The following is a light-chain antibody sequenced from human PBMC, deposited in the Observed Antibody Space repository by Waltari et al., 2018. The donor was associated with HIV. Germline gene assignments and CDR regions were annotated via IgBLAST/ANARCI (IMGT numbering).Light chain of an antibody. CDR3: WSYAGSTPSVL. CDR2: EGT. V-gene: IGLV2-23*01. Sequence: QSALTQPASVSGSPGQSITISCTGTSSDLGSHNLVSWYQRHPGNAPYLLIYEGTKSPAGMSSRFACSTSGNTASLTISGLQADDEAGYFCWSYAGSTPSVLLGGGTKLTVL. J-gene: IGLJ2*01. CDR1: SSDLGSHNL.